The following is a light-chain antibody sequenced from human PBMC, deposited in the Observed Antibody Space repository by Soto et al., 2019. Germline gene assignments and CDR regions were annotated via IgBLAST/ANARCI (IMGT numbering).Light chain of an antibody. J-gene: IGKJ5*01. Sequence: EIVLTQSPATLSLSPGERATLSCRASQSVSSYLAWYQQKPGQPPSLLIYDASNRATGIPARFSGNGSGTDFTLTISSLEPEDFAVYYCKQRSNWITFAQGTRLAIK. CDR2: DAS. CDR1: QSVSSY. V-gene: IGKV3-11*01. CDR3: KQRSNWIT.